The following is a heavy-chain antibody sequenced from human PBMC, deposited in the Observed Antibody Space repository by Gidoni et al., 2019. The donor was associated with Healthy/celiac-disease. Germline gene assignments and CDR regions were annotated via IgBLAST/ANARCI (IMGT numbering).Heavy chain of an antibody. Sequence: EVQLLESGGGLVQPGGSLRLSCAASGFTFSSYAMSWVRQAPGKGLEWVAAISGSGGSTYYADSVKGRFTISRDNSKNTLYLQMNSLRAEDTAVYYCAKGPGYSSGWYPFDYWGQGTLVTVSS. CDR1: GFTFSSYA. CDR3: AKGPGYSSGWYPFDY. CDR2: ISGSGGST. J-gene: IGHJ4*02. V-gene: IGHV3-23*01. D-gene: IGHD6-19*01.